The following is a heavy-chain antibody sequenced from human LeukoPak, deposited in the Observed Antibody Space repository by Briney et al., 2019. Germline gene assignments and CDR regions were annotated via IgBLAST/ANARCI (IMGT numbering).Heavy chain of an antibody. J-gene: IGHJ4*02. CDR1: GFTFSTYA. CDR3: ARAVRDDFWSKGYFDY. Sequence: GGSLRLSCGASGFTFSTYAMGWVRQAPGKGLEWVSVIYSGGSTYYADSVKGRSTISRDNSKNTLYLQMNSLRAEDTAVYYCARAVRDDFWSKGYFDYWGQGTLVTVSS. D-gene: IGHD3-3*01. V-gene: IGHV3-53*01. CDR2: IYSGGST.